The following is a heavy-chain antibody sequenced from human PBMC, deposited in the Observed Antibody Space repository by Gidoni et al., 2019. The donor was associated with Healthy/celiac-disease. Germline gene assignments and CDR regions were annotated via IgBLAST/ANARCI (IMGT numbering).Heavy chain of an antibody. CDR1: AFPFSSYR. CDR2: ISSSISTI. D-gene: IGHD6-13*01. J-gene: IGHJ3*02. CDR3: ARDPWTAEHAFDI. V-gene: IGHV3-48*02. Sequence: EVQLVESGGGLVQPGGSLRLSCAASAFPFSSYRMNWVRQAPGKGLEWVSYISSSISTIYYADSVKGRFTISRDNAKNSLYLQMNSLRDEDTAVYYCARDPWTAEHAFDIWGQGTMVTVSS.